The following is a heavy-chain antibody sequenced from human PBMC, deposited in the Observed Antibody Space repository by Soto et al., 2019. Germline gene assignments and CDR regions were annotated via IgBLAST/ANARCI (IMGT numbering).Heavy chain of an antibody. CDR1: GFTFSSYA. CDR2: ISGSGGST. Sequence: EVQLLESGGGLVQPGGSLRLSCAASGFTFSSYAMSWVRQAPGKGLEWVSAISGSGGSTYYADSVKGRFTISRDNSKNTLYLQMNSLSAEDTAVYYCAKQPGRFLDYYHYYMDVWGKGTTVTVSS. J-gene: IGHJ6*03. D-gene: IGHD2-15*01. V-gene: IGHV3-23*01. CDR3: AKQPGRFLDYYHYYMDV.